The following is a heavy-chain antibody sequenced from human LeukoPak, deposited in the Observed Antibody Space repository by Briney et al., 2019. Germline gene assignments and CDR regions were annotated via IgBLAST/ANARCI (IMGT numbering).Heavy chain of an antibody. CDR3: AKDFSTRYSSSWYYFDY. J-gene: IGHJ4*02. CDR1: GFTFDDYA. Sequence: PGGSLRLSCAASGFTFDDYAMHWVRQAPGKGLEWVSGISWNSGSIGYADSVKGRFTISRDNAKNSLYLQMNSLRAEDTALYYCAKDFSTRYSSSWYYFDYWGQGTLVTVSS. V-gene: IGHV3-9*01. D-gene: IGHD6-13*01. CDR2: ISWNSGSI.